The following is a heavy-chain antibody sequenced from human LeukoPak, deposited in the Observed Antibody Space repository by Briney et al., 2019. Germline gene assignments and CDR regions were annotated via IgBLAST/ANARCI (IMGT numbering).Heavy chain of an antibody. V-gene: IGHV3-23*01. D-gene: IGHD3-22*01. CDR3: AKASYYYDSNHP. CDR1: EFSVGSNY. Sequence: GGSLRLSCAASEFSVGSNYMTWVRQAPGKGLEWVSAISGSGGSTYYADSVKGRFTISRDNSKNTLYLQMNSLRAEDTAVYYCAKASYYYDSNHPWGQGTLVTVSS. CDR2: ISGSGGST. J-gene: IGHJ5*02.